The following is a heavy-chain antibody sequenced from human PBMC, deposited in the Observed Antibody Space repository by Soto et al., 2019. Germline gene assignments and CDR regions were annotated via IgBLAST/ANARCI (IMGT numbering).Heavy chain of an antibody. Sequence: SVKVSCKPSGVTFDSFTFSWVRQAPGQGLEWMGGFVPMFGSASVAQRFQGRVRITADASTGTGYMELSDLRPEDTAVYYCAKESLDYFDSGRFYAPAFDHWGQGTLVTVSS. J-gene: IGHJ4*02. CDR2: FVPMFGSA. CDR1: GVTFDSFT. D-gene: IGHD3-10*01. V-gene: IGHV1-69*13. CDR3: AKESLDYFDSGRFYAPAFDH.